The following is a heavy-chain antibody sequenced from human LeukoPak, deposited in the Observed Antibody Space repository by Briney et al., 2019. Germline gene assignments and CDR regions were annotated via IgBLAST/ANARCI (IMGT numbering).Heavy chain of an antibody. CDR1: GRSISSSSHY. D-gene: IGHD2-2*01. J-gene: IGHJ4*02. Sequence: PSETLSLTCTVSGRSISSSSHYWGWIRQPPGKGLEWIGRIYYSGSTYYNPSLRSRVTISVDTSKNQFSLKLSSVTAADTAVYYCARLVAHFDYWGQGTLVTVSS. CDR3: ARLVAHFDY. V-gene: IGHV4-39*01. CDR2: IYYSGST.